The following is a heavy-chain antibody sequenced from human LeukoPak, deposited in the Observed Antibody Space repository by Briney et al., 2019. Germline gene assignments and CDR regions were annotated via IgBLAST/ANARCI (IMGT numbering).Heavy chain of an antibody. CDR2: INTKTGRT. CDR1: GYSFTDYY. J-gene: IGHJ5*02. V-gene: IGHV1-2*02. Sequence: ASVRVSCKTSGYSFTDYYIHWVRQAPGQGLEWLGWINTKTGRTSSARKFQGRVTMTRDPSITTVYMDMAWLTSDDTAIYFCARADFIDAGPYLIGPWGQGTLVTVSS. D-gene: IGHD3-3*01. CDR3: ARADFIDAGPYLIGP.